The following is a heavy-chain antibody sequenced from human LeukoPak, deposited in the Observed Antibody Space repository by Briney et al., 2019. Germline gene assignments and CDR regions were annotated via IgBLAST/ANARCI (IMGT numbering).Heavy chain of an antibody. V-gene: IGHV4-59*01. Sequence: KPSETLSLTCTVSGGSISSYYWSWVRQPPGKGLEWIGYIYYSGSTNYNPSLKSRVTISVDTSKNQFSLKLSSVTAADTAVYYCAGSNWGYHKFDYWGQGTLVTVSS. CDR3: AGSNWGYHKFDY. J-gene: IGHJ4*02. CDR2: IYYSGST. D-gene: IGHD7-27*01. CDR1: GGSISSYY.